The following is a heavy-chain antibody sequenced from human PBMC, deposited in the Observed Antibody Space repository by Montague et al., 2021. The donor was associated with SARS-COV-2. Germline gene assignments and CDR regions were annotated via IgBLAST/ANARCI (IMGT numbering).Heavy chain of an antibody. J-gene: IGHJ3*02. CDR3: ARTRTYADNGGEYSNYSAFDI. Sequence: PALVKPTQTLTLTCTISGYSLTSGVSCVHWIRQPPGKALEWLALIDWDDDKYSSTSLKTRLTISKDTSRNQVVHTMTNMNPVDTATYFCARTRTYADNGGEYSNYSAFDIWGKGNVVTGSS. CDR1: GYSLTSGVSC. D-gene: IGHD4-11*01. CDR2: IDWDDDK. V-gene: IGHV2-70*01.